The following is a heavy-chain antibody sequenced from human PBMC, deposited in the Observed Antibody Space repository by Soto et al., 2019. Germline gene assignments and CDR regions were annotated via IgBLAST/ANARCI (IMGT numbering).Heavy chain of an antibody. CDR1: GYSFTSYR. CDR2: IYPGDSDT. V-gene: IGHV5-51*01. D-gene: IGHD2-2*01. CDR3: AGRGSRGLDY. Sequence: GESLKIYCKCAGYSFTSYRIGWVRQMTGKGLEWMGIIYPGDSDTRYSPSFQGQVSISADKSISTAYLQWSSLKASDTAMYYCAGRGSRGLDYWGQGTLLTVYS. J-gene: IGHJ4*02.